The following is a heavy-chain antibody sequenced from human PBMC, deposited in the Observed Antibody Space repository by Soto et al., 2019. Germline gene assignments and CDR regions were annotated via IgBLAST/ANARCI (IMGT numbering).Heavy chain of an antibody. CDR1: GGSVSSGGYY. J-gene: IGHJ4*02. CDR3: ARAGSYRYFDY. CDR2: IYYSGST. V-gene: IGHV4-61*08. D-gene: IGHD3-10*01. Sequence: QVQLQESGPGLVKPSETLSLTCSVSGGSVSSGGYYWSWIRQPPGKGLEWIGCIYYSGSTDYNPSLKSRVTMSLDKSKNQFSLKLNSVTAADTAVYFCARAGSYRYFDYWGQGPLVTVSS.